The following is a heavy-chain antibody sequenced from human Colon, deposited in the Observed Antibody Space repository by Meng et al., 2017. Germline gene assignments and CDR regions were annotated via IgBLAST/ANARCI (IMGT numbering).Heavy chain of an antibody. V-gene: IGHV4-34*01. D-gene: IGHD5-12*01. CDR2: INHSGST. CDR1: GGSFSGYY. Sequence: QVQLQQSGAGLLKPSETLSLTCAVYGGSFSGYYWSWIRQPPGKGLEWIGEINHSGSTNYNPSLKSRVTISVDTSKNQFSLKLSSVTAADTAVYYCARGRYSGYLPWGQGTLVTVSS. CDR3: ARGRYSGYLP. J-gene: IGHJ5*02.